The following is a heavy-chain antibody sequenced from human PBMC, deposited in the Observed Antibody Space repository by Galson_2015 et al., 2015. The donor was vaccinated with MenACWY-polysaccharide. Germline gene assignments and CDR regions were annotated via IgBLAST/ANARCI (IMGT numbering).Heavy chain of an antibody. J-gene: IGHJ4*02. CDR3: ARVLKGLVGATPDY. D-gene: IGHD1-26*01. CDR1: GFTFSSDS. CDR2: ISSSGTI. V-gene: IGHV3-48*02. Sequence: SLRLSCAASGFTFSSDSMNWVRQAPGKGLEWVSYISSSGTIYYADSVKGRFTISRGNGKNSLYLQMNSLRDDDTAVYYCARVLKGLVGATPDYWGQGTLVTVSS.